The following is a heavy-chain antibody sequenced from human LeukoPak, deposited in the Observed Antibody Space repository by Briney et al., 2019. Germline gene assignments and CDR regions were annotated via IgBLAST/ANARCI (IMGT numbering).Heavy chain of an antibody. CDR1: GGSISSYY. Sequence: SETLSLTCTVSGGSISSYYWSWIRQPAGKELEWIGRIYTSGSTNYNPSLKSRVTMSVDTSKNQFSLKLSSVTAADTAVYYCARAPTMVGATGGSDAVDIWGQGTMVTVSS. D-gene: IGHD1-26*01. CDR3: ARAPTMVGATGGSDAVDI. CDR2: IYTSGST. J-gene: IGHJ3*02. V-gene: IGHV4-4*07.